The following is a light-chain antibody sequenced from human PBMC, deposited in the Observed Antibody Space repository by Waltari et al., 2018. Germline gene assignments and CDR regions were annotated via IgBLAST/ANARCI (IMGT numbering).Light chain of an antibody. Sequence: PGEGATLSCRVSQSVSSSPLAWYQQKPGRAPRLLIYGASSRATGIPDRFSGGGSGTDFTLTISRLEPEDFAVYYCQQYGNSPRTFGQGTKLEIK. V-gene: IGKV3-20*01. J-gene: IGKJ2*01. CDR1: QSVSSSP. CDR2: GAS. CDR3: QQYGNSPRT.